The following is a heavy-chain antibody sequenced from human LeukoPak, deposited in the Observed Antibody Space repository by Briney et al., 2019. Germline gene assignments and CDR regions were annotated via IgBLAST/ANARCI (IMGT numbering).Heavy chain of an antibody. D-gene: IGHD3-16*01. Sequence: PGGSLRLSCSASGFTFSSFWMTWVRQAPGKGLECLANISPDGREKYYVDSVKGRFTISRDNTKNSLYLQMNSMRGEDTAVYYCARDLNWASHWGQGTLVTVSS. CDR2: ISPDGREK. V-gene: IGHV3-7*01. J-gene: IGHJ4*02. CDR1: GFTFSSFW. CDR3: ARDLNWASH.